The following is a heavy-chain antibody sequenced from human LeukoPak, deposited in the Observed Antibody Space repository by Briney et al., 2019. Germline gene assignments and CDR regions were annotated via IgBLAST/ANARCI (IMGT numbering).Heavy chain of an antibody. D-gene: IGHD3-16*01. CDR2: IYSGGIT. V-gene: IGHV3-53*01. J-gene: IGHJ4*02. CDR1: GFTVSSKF. CDR3: AKDEVTSGGGLDY. Sequence: GGSLRLSCAAPGFTVSSKFMHWVRQAPGKGLEWVSVIYSGGITYYADSVKGRFTVSRDNSRNTMYLHMNSLKVEDTAVYYCAKDEVTSGGGLDYWGQGTLVTVS.